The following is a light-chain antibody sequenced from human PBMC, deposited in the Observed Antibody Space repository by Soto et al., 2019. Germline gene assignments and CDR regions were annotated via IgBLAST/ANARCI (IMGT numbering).Light chain of an antibody. CDR3: QQYGSSPRT. V-gene: IGKV3-20*01. CDR1: QSVSSSY. J-gene: IGKJ1*01. Sequence: EIVLTQSPGTLSLSPGERATLSCRASQSVSSSYLDWYQQKPGQAPRLLIYGASSRATGIPDRFSGSGSGTDFTLTISRLGPEDFAVYYYQQYGSSPRTFGEGTKVEIK. CDR2: GAS.